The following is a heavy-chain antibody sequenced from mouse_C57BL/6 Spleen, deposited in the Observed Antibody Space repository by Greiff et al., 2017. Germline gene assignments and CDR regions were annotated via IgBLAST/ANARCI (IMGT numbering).Heavy chain of an antibody. D-gene: IGHD2-4*01. Sequence: EVKLVESEGGLVQPGSSMKLSCTASGFTFSDYYMAWVRQVPEKGLEWVANINYDGSSTYYLDSLKSRFIISGDNAKNILYLQMSSLKSEDTATYYCARGDDYGLFDYRGQGTTLTVSS. CDR3: ARGDDYGLFDY. CDR1: GFTFSDYY. V-gene: IGHV5-16*01. CDR2: INYDGSST. J-gene: IGHJ2*01.